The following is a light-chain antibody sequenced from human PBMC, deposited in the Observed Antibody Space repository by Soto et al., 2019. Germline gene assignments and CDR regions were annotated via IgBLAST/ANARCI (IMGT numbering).Light chain of an antibody. CDR1: QTIGSH. CDR2: GAS. V-gene: IGKV1-39*01. CDR3: LQTHSLPVA. J-gene: IGKJ4*01. Sequence: IPVTQSPSSLSASVGDRVTITCRASQTIGSHLNWYQQKPGTAPKLLIYGASSLHGGGPSRFSGFGSGTDVTLTISTLRPEDFATYYCLQTHSLPVAFGGGTKVE.